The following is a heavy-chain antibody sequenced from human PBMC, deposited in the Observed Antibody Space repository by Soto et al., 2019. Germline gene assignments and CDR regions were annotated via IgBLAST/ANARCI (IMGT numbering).Heavy chain of an antibody. Sequence: SVKVSCKASGGTFSSYAISWVRQAPGQGLEWMGGIIPIFGTANYAQKFQGRVTITADESTSTAYMELSSLRSEDTAVYYCARHRAETYYDFWSGYYFGYWGQGTLVTVSS. CDR1: GGTFSSYA. J-gene: IGHJ4*02. D-gene: IGHD3-3*01. V-gene: IGHV1-69*13. CDR2: IIPIFGTA. CDR3: ARHRAETYYDFWSGYYFGY.